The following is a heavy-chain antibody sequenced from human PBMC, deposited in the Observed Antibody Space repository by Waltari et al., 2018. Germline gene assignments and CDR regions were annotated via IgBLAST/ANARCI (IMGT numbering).Heavy chain of an antibody. CDR3: ARDLMENDYGDFMTYYFDY. J-gene: IGHJ4*02. CDR2: ISSSSSYI. CDR1: GFTFSSYS. V-gene: IGHV3-21*01. D-gene: IGHD4-17*01. Sequence: EVQLVESGGGLVKPGGSLRLSCAASGFTFSSYSMNWVRQAPGKGLEWVSSISSSSSYIYYADSVKGRFTISRDNAKNSLYLQMNSLRAEDTAVYYCARDLMENDYGDFMTYYFDYWGQGTLVTVSS.